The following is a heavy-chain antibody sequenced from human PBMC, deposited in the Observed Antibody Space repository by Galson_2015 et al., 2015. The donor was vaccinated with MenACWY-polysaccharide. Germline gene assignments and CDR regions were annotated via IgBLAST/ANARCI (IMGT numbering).Heavy chain of an antibody. Sequence: SVKVSCKASGGTFSSYAISWVRQAPGQGLEWMGGIIPIFGTANYAQKFQGSVTITTDESTSTAYMELSSLRSEDTAVYYCASWSMVRGVIRPGYYYMDVWGKGTTVTVSS. CDR3: ASWSMVRGVIRPGYYYMDV. J-gene: IGHJ6*03. V-gene: IGHV1-69*05. CDR1: GGTFSSYA. CDR2: IIPIFGTA. D-gene: IGHD3-10*01.